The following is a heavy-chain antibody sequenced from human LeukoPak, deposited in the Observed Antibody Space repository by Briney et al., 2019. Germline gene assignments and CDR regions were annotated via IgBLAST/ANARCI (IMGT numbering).Heavy chain of an antibody. CDR1: GGSVSSSSYY. CDR2: IYYSGST. D-gene: IGHD2-15*01. J-gene: IGHJ5*02. CDR3: ARVVVAATRFRWFDP. Sequence: SETLSLTCTVSGGSVSSSSYYWGWIRQPPGKGLEWIGSIYYSGSTYYNPSLKSRVTISVDTSKNQFSLKLSSVTAADTAVYYCARVVVAATRFRWFDPWGQGTLVTVSS. V-gene: IGHV4-39*01.